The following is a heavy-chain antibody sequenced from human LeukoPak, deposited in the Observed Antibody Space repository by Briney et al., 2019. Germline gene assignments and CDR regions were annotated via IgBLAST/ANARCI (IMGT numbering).Heavy chain of an antibody. D-gene: IGHD3-10*01. V-gene: IGHV3-30*02. Sequence: PGGSLRLSCAASGFTFSSYGMHWVRQAPGKGLEWVAFIRYDGSNKYYADSVKSRFTISRDNSKNTLYLQMNSLRAEDTAVYYCAKEGRYYGSGSYYHKAFDYWGQGTLVTVSS. J-gene: IGHJ4*02. CDR3: AKEGRYYGSGSYYHKAFDY. CDR2: IRYDGSNK. CDR1: GFTFSSYG.